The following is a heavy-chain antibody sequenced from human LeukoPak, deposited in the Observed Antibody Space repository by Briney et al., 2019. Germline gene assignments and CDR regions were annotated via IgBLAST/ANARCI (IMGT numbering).Heavy chain of an antibody. Sequence: GGSLRLSCAGSGFTFSGSWMSWVRQAPGKGLEWVSSISSSSSYIYYADSVKGRFTISRDNAKNSLYLQMNSLRAEDTAVYYCARDDEPGIAVAGDPFDYWGQGTLVTVSS. CDR1: GFTFSGSW. CDR2: ISSSSSYI. V-gene: IGHV3-21*01. D-gene: IGHD6-19*01. J-gene: IGHJ4*02. CDR3: ARDDEPGIAVAGDPFDY.